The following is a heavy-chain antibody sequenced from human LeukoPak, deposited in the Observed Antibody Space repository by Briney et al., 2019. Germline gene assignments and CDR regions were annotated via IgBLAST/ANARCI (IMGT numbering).Heavy chain of an antibody. CDR2: ISYDGSNK. D-gene: IGHD5-18*01. CDR1: GFTFSSYA. CDR3: AKEQLWPLAYFDY. Sequence: GGSLRLSCAASGFTFSSYAMHWVRQAPGKGLEWVAVISYDGSNKYYADSVKGRFTISRDNSKNTLYLQVNSLRAEDTAVYYCAKEQLWPLAYFDYWGQGTLVTVSS. V-gene: IGHV3-30*07. J-gene: IGHJ4*02.